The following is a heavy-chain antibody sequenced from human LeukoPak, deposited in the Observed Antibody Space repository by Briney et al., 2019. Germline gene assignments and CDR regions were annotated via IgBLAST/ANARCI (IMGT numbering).Heavy chain of an antibody. Sequence: PSETQSLTCTVSGGSISSYYWSWIRQPPGKGLEWIGYIYYSGSTNYNPSLKSRVTISVDTSKNQFSLKLSSVTAADTAVYYCARVRTPYGYYGMDVWGQGTTVTVSS. CDR1: GGSISSYY. J-gene: IGHJ6*02. V-gene: IGHV4-59*01. CDR2: IYYSGST. CDR3: ARVRTPYGYYGMDV. D-gene: IGHD3-10*01.